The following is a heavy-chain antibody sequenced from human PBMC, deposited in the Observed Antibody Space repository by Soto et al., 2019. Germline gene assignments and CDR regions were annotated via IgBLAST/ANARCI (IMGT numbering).Heavy chain of an antibody. V-gene: IGHV3-30*03. Sequence: GGSLRLSCAACGFTFSSYGMHWVRQAPGKGLEWVAVISYDGSNKYYADSVKGRFTISRDNSKNTLYLQMNSLRAEDTAVYYCAGLSAAIDYWGQGTLVTVSS. CDR3: AGLSAAIDY. CDR2: ISYDGSNK. CDR1: GFTFSSYG. D-gene: IGHD3-16*02. J-gene: IGHJ4*02.